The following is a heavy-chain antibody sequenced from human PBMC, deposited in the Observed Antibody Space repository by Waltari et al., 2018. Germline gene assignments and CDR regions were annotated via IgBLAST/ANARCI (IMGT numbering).Heavy chain of an antibody. J-gene: IGHJ3*02. D-gene: IGHD1-26*01. V-gene: IGHV1-18*01. CDR3: ARDVTPSYSGSPGDAFDI. CDR2: ISAYNGNT. Sequence: QVQLVQSGAEVKKPGASVKVSCKASGYTFTSFGISWVRQAPGQGLEWMGWISAYNGNTDYAQKLQGRVTMTTDTSTSTAYMELRSLRSDDTAVYYCARDVTPSYSGSPGDAFDIWGQGTMVTVSS. CDR1: GYTFTSFG.